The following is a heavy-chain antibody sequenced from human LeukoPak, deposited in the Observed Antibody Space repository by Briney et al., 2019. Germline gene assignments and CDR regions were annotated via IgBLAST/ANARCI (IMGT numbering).Heavy chain of an antibody. J-gene: IGHJ2*01. D-gene: IGHD2-15*01. CDR1: GGSISSGDYY. V-gene: IGHV4-30-4*01. Sequence: SQTLSLTCTVSGGSISSGDYYWSWIRQPPGKGLGWIGYIYYSGSTYYNPSLKSRVTISVDTSKNQFSLKLSSVTAADTAVYYCARGLLLYWYFDLWGRGTLVTVSS. CDR2: IYYSGST. CDR3: ARGLLLYWYFDL.